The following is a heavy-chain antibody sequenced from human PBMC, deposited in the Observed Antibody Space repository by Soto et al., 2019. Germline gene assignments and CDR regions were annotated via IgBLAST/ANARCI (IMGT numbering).Heavy chain of an antibody. D-gene: IGHD4-4*01. CDR2: IYYSGST. CDR3: ARYVGYSLNDAFDI. CDR1: GVSISSYY. V-gene: IGHV4-59*08. Sequence: SETLSLTCTGSGVSISSYYWSWIRQPPGKGLEWIGYIYYSGSTNYNPSLKSRVTISVDTSKNQFSLKLSSVTAADTAVYYCARYVGYSLNDAFDIWGQGTMVTVSS. J-gene: IGHJ3*02.